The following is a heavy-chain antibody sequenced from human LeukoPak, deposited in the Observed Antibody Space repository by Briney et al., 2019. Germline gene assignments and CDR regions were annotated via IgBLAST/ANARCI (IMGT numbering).Heavy chain of an antibody. CDR1: GGSISSFY. Sequence: SETPSLTCTVSGGSISSFYWTWIRQPPGEGLEWIGYIYYYGSTNYNPSLESRLTISVDTSKNQFSLKLRSVTTADTAVYYCARLNDYGVNSVGDWVDPWGQGTLVTVSS. J-gene: IGHJ5*02. CDR3: ARLNDYGVNSVGDWVDP. CDR2: IYYYGST. V-gene: IGHV4-59*01. D-gene: IGHD4-23*01.